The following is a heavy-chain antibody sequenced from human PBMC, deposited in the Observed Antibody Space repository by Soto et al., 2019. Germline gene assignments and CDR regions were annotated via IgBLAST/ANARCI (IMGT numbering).Heavy chain of an antibody. CDR3: AHPRGYGVFDAYDI. CDR1: GRPYSTAL. CDR2: FNRDGSVT. J-gene: IGHJ3*02. D-gene: IGHD4-17*01. Sequence: WGSLNLSREISGRPYSTALMHWVRPARGKGLVWVSSFNRDGSVTNYADSVKGRFTISRDSAEKTLYLQMNSLRIEDTAVYYCAHPRGYGVFDAYDIWGQGTMVTVSS. V-gene: IGHV3-74*01.